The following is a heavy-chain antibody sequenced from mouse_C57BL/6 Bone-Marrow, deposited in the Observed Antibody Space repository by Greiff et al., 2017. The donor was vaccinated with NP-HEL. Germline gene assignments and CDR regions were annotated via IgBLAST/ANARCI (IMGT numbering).Heavy chain of an antibody. CDR2: IDPENGDT. Sequence: EVQLQQSGAELVRPGASVKLSCTASGFNIKDSYMHWVKQRPEQGLEWIGWIDPENGDTEYASKFQGKATLTADTSSSTAYMQLSSLTSEDSAVSFCTTYSTSGFLMAYWGQGTLVTVSA. V-gene: IGHV14-4*01. J-gene: IGHJ3*01. CDR1: GFNIKDSY. D-gene: IGHD3-1*01. CDR3: TTYSTSGFLMAY.